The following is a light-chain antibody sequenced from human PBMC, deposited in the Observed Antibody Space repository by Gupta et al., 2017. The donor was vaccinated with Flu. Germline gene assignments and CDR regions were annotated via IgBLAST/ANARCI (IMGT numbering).Light chain of an antibody. CDR2: KAS. Sequence: LSTLSASVGDRVTITCRASQTINSWLAWYQQKPGKAPKLVIYKASTLQSGVPSTFGGSGSETEFTLTISSLQPDDFATYYCQQDNAYPWTFGQGTKVEIK. V-gene: IGKV1-5*03. CDR1: QTINSW. J-gene: IGKJ1*01. CDR3: QQDNAYPWT.